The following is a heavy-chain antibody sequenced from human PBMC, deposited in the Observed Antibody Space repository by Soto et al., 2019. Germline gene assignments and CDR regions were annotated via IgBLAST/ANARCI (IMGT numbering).Heavy chain of an antibody. CDR2: ISSSGSTI. D-gene: IGHD6-13*01. CDR3: ASKQLVLGDGFDI. J-gene: IGHJ3*02. CDR1: GFTLSDYY. V-gene: IGHV3-11*01. Sequence: GGSPRLSCAASGFTLSDYYMSWIRQAPGKGLEWVSYISSSGSTIYYADSVKGRFTISRDNAKNSLYLQMNSLRAEDTAVYYCASKQLVLGDGFDIWGQGTMVTVSS.